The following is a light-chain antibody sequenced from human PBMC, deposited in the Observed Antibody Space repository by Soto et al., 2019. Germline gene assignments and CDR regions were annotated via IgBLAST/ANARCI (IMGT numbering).Light chain of an antibody. V-gene: IGKV1-27*01. CDR2: AAS. Sequence: DIQMTQSPSSLSASVGDRVTITCRASQGISNFLAWYQQRPGQVPKLLIYAASTLQSGVPSRFSASGSGTDFTLTISSLQPEDVATYYCQRYNGDSTFGQGTKVEIK. CDR3: QRYNGDST. J-gene: IGKJ1*01. CDR1: QGISNF.